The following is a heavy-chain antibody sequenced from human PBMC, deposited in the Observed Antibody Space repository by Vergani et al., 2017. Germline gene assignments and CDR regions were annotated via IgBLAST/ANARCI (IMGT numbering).Heavy chain of an antibody. CDR3: ARDRPYSGSYLFDY. J-gene: IGHJ4*02. D-gene: IGHD1-26*01. CDR1: GFTFSTYA. CDR2: ISYDGSNN. Sequence: QVHLVESGGGVVQPGWSLRLSCAASGFTFSTYAMHWVRQAPGKGLQWVAVISYDGSNNYSADSVKGRFTISRDNSKNTLYLQMNSLRAEDTAVYYCARDRPYSGSYLFDYWGQGTLVTVSS. V-gene: IGHV3-30-3*01.